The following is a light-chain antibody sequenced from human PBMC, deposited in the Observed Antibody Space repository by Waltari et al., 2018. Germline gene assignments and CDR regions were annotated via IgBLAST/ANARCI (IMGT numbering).Light chain of an antibody. J-gene: IGKJ1*01. CDR1: QSVTSSH. CDR2: GAS. Sequence: ETVLTQSPGTLSLSPGERATLSCRASQSVTSSHLAWYQQKPGQAPRPLIYGASSRATGIPDRFSGSGSGTDFTLTITRLEPEDFAVYYCQQYVNSPRTFGQGTEVEIK. CDR3: QQYVNSPRT. V-gene: IGKV3-20*01.